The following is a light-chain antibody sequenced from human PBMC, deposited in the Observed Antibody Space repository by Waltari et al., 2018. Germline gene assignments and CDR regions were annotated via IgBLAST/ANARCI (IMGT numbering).Light chain of an antibody. J-gene: IGKJ4*01. CDR3: QKYGSTPRP. CDR1: QIISPSY. CDR2: DAS. V-gene: IGKV3-20*01. Sequence: EIVLTQSPGTLSLSPGERASLPCRASQIISPSYLAWYQQKPGQAPRLLIYDASRRATGIPDRFSGSGSGTDFTLTISRLEPEDFAVYYCQKYGSTPRPFGGGTKVEIK.